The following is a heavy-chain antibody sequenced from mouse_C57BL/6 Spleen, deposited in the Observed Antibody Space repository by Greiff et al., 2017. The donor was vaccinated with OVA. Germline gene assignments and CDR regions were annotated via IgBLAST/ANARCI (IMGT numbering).Heavy chain of an antibody. CDR1: GYTFTSYW. J-gene: IGHJ4*01. Sequence: VQLQQSGAELVKPGASVKMSCKASGYTFTSYWITWVKQRPGQGLEWIGDIYPGSGSTNYNEKFKSKATLTVDTSSSTAYMQLSSLTSEDSAVYYCARPTVVGGAMDYWGQGTSVTVSS. V-gene: IGHV1-55*01. CDR2: IYPGSGST. D-gene: IGHD1-1*01. CDR3: ARPTVVGGAMDY.